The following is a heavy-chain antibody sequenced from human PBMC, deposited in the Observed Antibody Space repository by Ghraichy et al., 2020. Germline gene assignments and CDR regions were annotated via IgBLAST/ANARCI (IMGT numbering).Heavy chain of an antibody. CDR1: GFTFSSYG. CDR2: IRYDGSNK. V-gene: IGHV3-30*02. CDR3: AKGGALSGGMDV. Sequence: GGSLRLSCAASGFTFSSYGMHWVRQAPGKGLEWVAFIRYDGSNKYYADSVKGRFTISRDNSKNTLYLQMNSPRAEDTAVYYCAKGGALSGGMDVWGQGTTVTVSS. J-gene: IGHJ6*02. D-gene: IGHD3-10*01.